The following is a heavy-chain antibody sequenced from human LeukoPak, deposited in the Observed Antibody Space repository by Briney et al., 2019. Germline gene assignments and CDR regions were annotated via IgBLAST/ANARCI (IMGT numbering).Heavy chain of an antibody. Sequence: SETLSLTCAVYGGSFSGDYWSWIRQPPGKGLEWIGEINHSGSTNYNPSLKSRVTISVDTSKNQFSLKLSSVTAADTAVYYCARAAVAGSSRAFDIWGQGTMVTVSS. CDR3: ARAAVAGSSRAFDI. J-gene: IGHJ3*02. CDR2: INHSGST. CDR1: GGSFSGDY. V-gene: IGHV4-34*01. D-gene: IGHD6-19*01.